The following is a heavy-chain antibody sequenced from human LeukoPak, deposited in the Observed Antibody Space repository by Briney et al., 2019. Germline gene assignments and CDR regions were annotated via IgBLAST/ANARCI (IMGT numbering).Heavy chain of an antibody. V-gene: IGHV4-39*01. CDR3: ARHPIPPYYYDSSGYYFDY. D-gene: IGHD3-22*01. CDR2: IYYSGST. J-gene: IGHJ4*02. CDR1: GGSISSSSYY. Sequence: SETLSLTCTVSGGSISSSSYYWGWIRQPPGKGLEWIGSIYYSGSTYYNPSLKSRVTISVDTSKNQFSLKLSSVTAADTAVYYCARHPIPPYYYDSSGYYFDYWGQGTLVTVSS.